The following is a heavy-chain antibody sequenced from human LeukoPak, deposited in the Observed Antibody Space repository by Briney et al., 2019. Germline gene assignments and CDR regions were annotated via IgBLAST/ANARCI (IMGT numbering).Heavy chain of an antibody. D-gene: IGHD2-21*01. CDR3: AKAAYFLDAFDR. V-gene: IGHV3-23*01. J-gene: IGHJ3*02. CDR2: ISDNSDTT. Sequence: PGGSLRLSCAASGFTFSSFAMSWVRQAPGKGLEWVSAISDNSDTTFYADSVKSRFSISRDNSKNTLHLQMNSLRAEDTAVYYCAKAAYFLDAFDRWGQGTMVTVSS. CDR1: GFTFSSFA.